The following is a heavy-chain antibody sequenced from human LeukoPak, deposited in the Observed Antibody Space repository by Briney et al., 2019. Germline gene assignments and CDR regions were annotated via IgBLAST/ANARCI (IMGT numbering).Heavy chain of an antibody. CDR3: ARVGSNSHYYYYGMDV. V-gene: IGHV1-2*02. J-gene: IGHJ6*02. CDR1: GYTFTGYY. Sequence: ASVKVSCKASGYTFTGYYMHWVRQAPGQGLEWMGWINPNSGGTNYAQKFQGRVTITADKSTSTAYMELSSLRSEDTAVYYCARVGSNSHYYYYGMDVWGQGTTVTVSS. D-gene: IGHD1-7*01. CDR2: INPNSGGT.